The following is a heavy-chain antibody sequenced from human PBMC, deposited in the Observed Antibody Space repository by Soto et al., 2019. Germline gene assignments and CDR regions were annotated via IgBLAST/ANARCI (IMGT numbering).Heavy chain of an antibody. CDR1: GGSISSSSYY. CDR2: IYYSGST. J-gene: IGHJ6*02. V-gene: IGHV4-39*01. Sequence: QLQLQESGPGLVKPSETLSLTCTVSGGSISSSSYYWGWIRQPPGKGLEWIGSIYYSGSTYYNPSPKSRVTISVDTSKNQFSLKLSSVTAADTAVYYCERHQGYYGSGSGYYYYYGMDVWGQGTMVTVSS. CDR3: ERHQGYYGSGSGYYYYYGMDV. D-gene: IGHD3-10*01.